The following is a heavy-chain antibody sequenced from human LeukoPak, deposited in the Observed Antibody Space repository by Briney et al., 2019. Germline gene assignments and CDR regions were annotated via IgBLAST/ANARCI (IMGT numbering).Heavy chain of an antibody. CDR3: ATVVVVAATPSDY. D-gene: IGHD2-15*01. J-gene: IGHJ4*02. CDR1: GYTLTELS. CDR2: FDPEDGET. V-gene: IGHV1-24*01. Sequence: ASVKVSCKVSGYTLTELSMHWVRQAPGKGLEWRGGFDPEDGETIYAQKFQGRVTMTEDASTDTAYMELSSLRSEDTAVYYCATVVVVAATPSDYWGQGTLVTVSS.